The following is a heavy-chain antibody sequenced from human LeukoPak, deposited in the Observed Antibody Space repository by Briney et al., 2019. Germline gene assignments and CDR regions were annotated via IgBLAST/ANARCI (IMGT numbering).Heavy chain of an antibody. CDR2: INHSGST. J-gene: IGHJ4*02. CDR3: AGHHPRNTVDF. Sequence: PSETLSLTCAVYGGSFSGYYWSWIRQPPGKGLEWIGEINHSGSTNYNPSLKSRVTISLDTSRNQFSLKLSSVTAADTAVYYCAGHHPRNTVDFWGQGTLVTVSS. D-gene: IGHD2/OR15-2a*01. V-gene: IGHV4-34*01. CDR1: GGSFSGYY.